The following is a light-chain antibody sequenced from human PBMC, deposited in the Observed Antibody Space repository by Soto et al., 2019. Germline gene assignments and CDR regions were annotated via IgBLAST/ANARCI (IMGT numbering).Light chain of an antibody. CDR3: QQLNSYPLT. J-gene: IGKJ4*01. CDR1: QGISSY. Sequence: IQLTQSPSSLSASVGDSVTITCRASQGISSYLAWYQQKAGKAPKLLIYAASTLQSGVPSRFSGSRSGTDFTLTISSLQPEDFATYYCQQLNSYPLTFGGGTKVEIK. CDR2: AAS. V-gene: IGKV1-9*01.